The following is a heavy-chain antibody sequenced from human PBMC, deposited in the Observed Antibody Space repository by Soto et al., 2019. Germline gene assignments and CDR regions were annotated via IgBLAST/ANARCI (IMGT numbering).Heavy chain of an antibody. D-gene: IGHD3-10*01. CDR1: GYTYTNYD. Sequence: QVHLVQSGAEVKKPGASVKVSCKASGYTYTNYDINWVRQAPGQGLEWIGWISTYTGNTNYAQKLQGRVTMTTDTSTSTGYMELRSLRSDDTAVYYCARGYYYGSGRPTPGGMDVWGQGTTVTVSS. CDR2: ISTYTGNT. J-gene: IGHJ6*02. V-gene: IGHV1-18*01. CDR3: ARGYYYGSGRPTPGGMDV.